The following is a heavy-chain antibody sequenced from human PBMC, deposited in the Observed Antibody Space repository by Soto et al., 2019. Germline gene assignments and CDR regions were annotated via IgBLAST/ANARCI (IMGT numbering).Heavy chain of an antibody. D-gene: IGHD6-13*01. CDR2: ISYDGSNK. CDR1: GFTFSSYA. CDR3: AREEYSSSWYQYYYYYGMDV. V-gene: IGHV3-30-3*01. Sequence: GGSLRLSCAASGFTFSSYAMHWVRQAPGKGLEWVAVISYDGSNKYYADSVKGRFTISRDNSKNTLYLQMNSLRAEDTAVYYCAREEYSSSWYQYYYYYGMDVWGQGTTVTVSS. J-gene: IGHJ6*02.